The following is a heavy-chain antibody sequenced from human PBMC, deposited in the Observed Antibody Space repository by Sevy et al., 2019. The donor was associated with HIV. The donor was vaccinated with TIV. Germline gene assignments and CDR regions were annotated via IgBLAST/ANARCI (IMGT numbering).Heavy chain of an antibody. Sequence: SETLSLTCTVSGGSISSGTYYWGWIRQPPGKGLEWIGNIYYGGTSYYNPSLKSRVTISVDTSKNQFSLNLRSVTAADTAVFYCARGGGNSEWGYYFDFWDQGTLVTVSS. CDR3: ARGGGNSEWGYYFDF. CDR2: IYYGGTS. CDR1: GGSISSGTYY. J-gene: IGHJ4*02. V-gene: IGHV4-39*01. D-gene: IGHD2-21*02.